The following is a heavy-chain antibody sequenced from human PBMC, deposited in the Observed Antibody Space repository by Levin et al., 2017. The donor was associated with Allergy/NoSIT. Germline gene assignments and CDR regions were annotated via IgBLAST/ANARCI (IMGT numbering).Heavy chain of an antibody. Sequence: ASVKVSCKASGYTFTSYGISWVRQAPGQGLEWMGWISAYNGNTNYAQKLQGRVTMTTDTSTSTAYMELRSLRSDDTAVYYCARDNRGYDVWSGYYTIPQRYGMDVWGQGTTVTVSS. V-gene: IGHV1-18*01. J-gene: IGHJ6*02. CDR1: GYTFTSYG. CDR2: ISAYNGNT. D-gene: IGHD3-3*01. CDR3: ARDNRGYDVWSGYYTIPQRYGMDV.